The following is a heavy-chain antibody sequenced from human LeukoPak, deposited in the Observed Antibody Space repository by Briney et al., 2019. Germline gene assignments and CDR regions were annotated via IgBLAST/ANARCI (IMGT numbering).Heavy chain of an antibody. CDR2: VIPIFGTA. V-gene: IGHV1-69*06. J-gene: IGHJ3*02. Sequence: SVTVSCKASGGTFSSYAISWVRQAPGQGLEWMGGVIPIFGTANYAQKFQGRVTITADKSTSSTYMELSSLRSEATAIYDCARGCGYCSGVSSSDAFDIWGQGTLVTVSS. CDR1: GGTFSSYA. CDR3: ARGCGYCSGVSSSDAFDI. D-gene: IGHD2-15*01.